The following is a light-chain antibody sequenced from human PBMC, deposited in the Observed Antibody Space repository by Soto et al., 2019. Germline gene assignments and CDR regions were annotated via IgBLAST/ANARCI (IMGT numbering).Light chain of an antibody. CDR2: GAS. CDR1: QSVSSNY. Sequence: EIGLTQSPGTLSLSPGESATLSCRASQSVSSNYLAWYQQKPGQAPRLLIYGASSRATGIPDRFRGSGSGADFTLTISRLEPEDFAVYYCQQRSNWPLTFGQGTRLEIK. V-gene: IGKV3D-20*02. CDR3: QQRSNWPLT. J-gene: IGKJ5*01.